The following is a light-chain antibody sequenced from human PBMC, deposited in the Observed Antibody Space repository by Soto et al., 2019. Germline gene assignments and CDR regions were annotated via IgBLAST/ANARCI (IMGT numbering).Light chain of an antibody. CDR1: HSVSSS. CDR2: GAS. V-gene: IGKV3-15*01. Sequence: EVVMTQSPATLSVSPGQRVTLSCRASHSVSSSLAWYQQKPGQAPRLLISGASTRAAGVPARFSGSGSGTDFTLTISSLQSEDFAVYYCQHYNTWPWTCGQGTKVEIK. J-gene: IGKJ1*01. CDR3: QHYNTWPWT.